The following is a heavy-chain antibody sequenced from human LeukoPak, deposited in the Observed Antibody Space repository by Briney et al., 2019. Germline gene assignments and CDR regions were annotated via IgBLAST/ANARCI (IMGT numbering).Heavy chain of an antibody. J-gene: IGHJ4*02. V-gene: IGHV3-33*08. D-gene: IGHD6-13*01. CDR2: IWYDGSNK. Sequence: PGRSLRLSCAASGFTFSSYGMHWVRQAPGKGLEWVAVIWYDGSNKYYADSVKGRFTISRDNSKNTLYLQMNSLRAEDTAVYYCARDIAAAGIDYWGQGTLVTVSS. CDR3: ARDIAAAGIDY. CDR1: GFTFSSYG.